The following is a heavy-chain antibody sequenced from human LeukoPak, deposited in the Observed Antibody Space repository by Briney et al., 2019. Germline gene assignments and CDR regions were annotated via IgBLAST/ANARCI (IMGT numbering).Heavy chain of an antibody. D-gene: IGHD3-9*01. J-gene: IGHJ4*02. CDR1: GFTFSSYG. CDR3: ARDFGWLSHFDY. V-gene: IGHV3-30*03. Sequence: PGRSLRLSCAASGFTFSSYGMHWVRQAPGKGLEWVAVISYDGSNKYYADSVKGRFTISRDNSKNTLYLQMNSLRAEDTAVYYCARDFGWLSHFDYWGQGTLVSVSS. CDR2: ISYDGSNK.